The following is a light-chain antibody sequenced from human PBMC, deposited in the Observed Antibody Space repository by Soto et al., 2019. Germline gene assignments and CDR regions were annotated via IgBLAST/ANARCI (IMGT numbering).Light chain of an antibody. J-gene: IGKJ3*01. CDR2: AAS. Sequence: AIRMTQSPSSFSASTGDRVTITCRASQGISSYLAWYQKKPGNAPKLLIYAASTLQSGVPSRFSGSGSGTDFTLTISCLQSEDFATYYCQQYYSYPFTFGPGTKVDIK. CDR1: QGISSY. CDR3: QQYYSYPFT. V-gene: IGKV1-8*01.